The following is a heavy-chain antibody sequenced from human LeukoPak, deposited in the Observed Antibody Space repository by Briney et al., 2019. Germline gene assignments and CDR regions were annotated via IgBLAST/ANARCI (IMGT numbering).Heavy chain of an antibody. CDR3: AKLLRGVIVPYFDY. V-gene: IGHV3-23*01. D-gene: IGHD3-10*01. J-gene: IGHJ4*02. Sequence: GGSLRLSCAASGFTFSSYAMSWVRQAPGRGLEWFSAISGSGSSTHYGDSVKGRFTISGDNSRNTLYLQLNRLRAEDTAVYYCAKLLRGVIVPYFDYWGQGTLVTVSS. CDR1: GFTFSSYA. CDR2: ISGSGSST.